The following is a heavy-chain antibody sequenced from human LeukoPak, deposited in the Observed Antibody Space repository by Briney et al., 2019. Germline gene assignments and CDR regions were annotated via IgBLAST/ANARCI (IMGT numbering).Heavy chain of an antibody. CDR3: ASQTKWELLFDY. D-gene: IGHD1-26*01. CDR1: GFTFSSYW. J-gene: IGHJ4*02. Sequence: PGGSLRLSCAASGFTFSSYWMHWVRQAPGKGLVWVSRINSDGSSTSYADSVKGRFTISRDNAKNTLYLQMNSLRAEDTAVYYCASQTKWELLFDYWGQGTLVTVSS. CDR2: INSDGSST. V-gene: IGHV3-74*01.